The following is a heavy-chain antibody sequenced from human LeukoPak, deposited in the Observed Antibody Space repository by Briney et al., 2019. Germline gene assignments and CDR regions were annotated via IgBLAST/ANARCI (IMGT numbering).Heavy chain of an antibody. D-gene: IGHD3-10*01. CDR2: IRYDGSSK. CDR3: AKGLTYGFDD. Sequence: GGSLRLSCAASGFTFSTSGMHRVRQAPGKGLEWVAFIRYDGSSKYFADSVKGRFTISRDNSKNTLYLQMNSLRAEETAVYYCAKGLTYGFDDWGQGTLVTVSS. V-gene: IGHV3-30*02. CDR1: GFTFSTSG. J-gene: IGHJ4*02.